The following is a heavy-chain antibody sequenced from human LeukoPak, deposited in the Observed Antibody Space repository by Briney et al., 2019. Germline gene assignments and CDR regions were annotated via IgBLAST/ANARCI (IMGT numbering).Heavy chain of an antibody. CDR2: IYYSGST. Sequence: SEALSLTCTVSGGSISSYYWSWIRQPPGKGLEWIGYIYYSGSTNYNPSLKSRVTISVDTSKNQFSLKLSSVTAADTAVYYCARDGTVRGAPGYYYGMDVWGQGTTVTVSS. J-gene: IGHJ6*02. CDR3: ARDGTVRGAPGYYYGMDV. D-gene: IGHD3-10*01. V-gene: IGHV4-59*01. CDR1: GGSISSYY.